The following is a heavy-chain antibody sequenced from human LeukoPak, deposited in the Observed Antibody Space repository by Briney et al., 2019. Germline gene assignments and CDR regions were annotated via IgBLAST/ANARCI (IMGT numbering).Heavy chain of an antibody. CDR3: ARGEGAYCSSTSCYPLGY. D-gene: IGHD2-2*01. V-gene: IGHV3-11*04. Sequence: PGGSLRLSCAASGFTFSDYYMSWIRQAPGKGLEWVSYISSSGSTIYYADSVKGRFTISRDNAKNSLYLQMNSLRAEDTAVYYCARGEGAYCSSTSCYPLGYWGQGTLVSVSS. CDR2: ISSSGSTI. J-gene: IGHJ4*02. CDR1: GFTFSDYY.